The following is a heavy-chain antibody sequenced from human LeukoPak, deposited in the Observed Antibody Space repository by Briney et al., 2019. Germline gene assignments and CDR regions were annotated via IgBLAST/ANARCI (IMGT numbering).Heavy chain of an antibody. CDR3: ARVVGQIAHYYYYYMDV. CDR1: GGSISSYY. D-gene: IGHD2-15*01. V-gene: IGHV4-59*01. CDR2: IYYSGST. J-gene: IGHJ6*03. Sequence: SETLSLTCTVSGGSISSYYWSWIRQPPGKGLEWIGYIYYSGSTNYNPSLKSRVTISVDTSKNQFSLKLSSVTAADTAVYYCARVVGQIAHYYYYYMDVWGKGTTVTVSS.